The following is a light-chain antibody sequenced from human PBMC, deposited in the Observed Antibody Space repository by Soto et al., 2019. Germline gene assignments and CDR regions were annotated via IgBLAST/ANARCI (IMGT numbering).Light chain of an antibody. Sequence: EIVLTQSPGTLSLSPGERATLSCRASQSVSNNYLAWYQQKPGQAPRLLIYGASNRATGIPDRFSGSGSGTEFTLTISSLQPEDFATYYCQQYNAYYSFGQGTKVDIK. J-gene: IGKJ2*03. V-gene: IGKV3-20*01. CDR3: QQYNAYYS. CDR1: QSVSNNY. CDR2: GAS.